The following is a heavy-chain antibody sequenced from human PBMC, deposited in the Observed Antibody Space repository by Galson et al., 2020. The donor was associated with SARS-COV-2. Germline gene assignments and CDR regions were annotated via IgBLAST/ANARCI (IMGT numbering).Heavy chain of an antibody. Sequence: GGSLRLSCAASGFTFSSYEMNWVRQAPGKGLEWVSYISSSGSTIYYADSVKGRFTISRDNAKNSLYLQMNSLRAEDTAVYYCARVPRAYYDILTGSEVSNWYFDLWGRGTLVTVSS. D-gene: IGHD3-9*01. J-gene: IGHJ2*01. CDR3: ARVPRAYYDILTGSEVSNWYFDL. CDR2: ISSSGSTI. V-gene: IGHV3-48*03. CDR1: GFTFSSYE.